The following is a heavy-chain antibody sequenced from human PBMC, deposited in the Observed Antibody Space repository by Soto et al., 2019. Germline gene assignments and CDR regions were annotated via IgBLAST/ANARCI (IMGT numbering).Heavy chain of an antibody. Sequence: QVQLVQSGAEVKKPGSSVKVSCKASGGTFSSYAISWVRQAPGQGLEWMGGIIPIFGTTNYAQKFQGRVTITADESTSTAYMELSSLRSEDTAVYYCARDVPNTAWASWWFDPWGQGTLVTVSS. CDR2: IIPIFGTT. CDR3: ARDVPNTAWASWWFDP. J-gene: IGHJ5*02. CDR1: GGTFSSYA. D-gene: IGHD5-18*01. V-gene: IGHV1-69*01.